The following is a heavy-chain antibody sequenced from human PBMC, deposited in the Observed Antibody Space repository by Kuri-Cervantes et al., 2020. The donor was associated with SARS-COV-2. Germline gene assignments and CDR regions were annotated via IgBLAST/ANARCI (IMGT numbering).Heavy chain of an antibody. CDR1: GGSFSGFY. V-gene: IGHV4-34*01. D-gene: IGHD3-3*01. Sequence: SETLSLTCAVYGGSFSGFYWSWIRQAPGKGLEWIGEINHSGSANYSPSLKSRATISVDTSKNQFSLRLSSVTAADTGVYYCARASTTIYGVLIALFSSNAFGIWGQGTMVTVSS. J-gene: IGHJ3*02. CDR2: INHSGSA. CDR3: ARASTTIYGVLIALFSSNAFGI.